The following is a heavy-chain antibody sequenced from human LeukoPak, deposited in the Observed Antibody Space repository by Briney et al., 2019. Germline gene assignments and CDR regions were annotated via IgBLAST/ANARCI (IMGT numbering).Heavy chain of an antibody. J-gene: IGHJ5*02. CDR1: GGSISSYY. D-gene: IGHD6-19*01. V-gene: IGHV4-59*01. CDR3: ARARSSGWLGWFDP. CDR2: IYYSGST. Sequence: SETLSLTCTVSGGSISSYYWSWIRQPPGKGLEWLGYIYYSGSTNYNPSLKSRVTISVDTSKNQFSLKLSSVTAADTAVYYCARARSSGWLGWFDPWGQGTLVTVSS.